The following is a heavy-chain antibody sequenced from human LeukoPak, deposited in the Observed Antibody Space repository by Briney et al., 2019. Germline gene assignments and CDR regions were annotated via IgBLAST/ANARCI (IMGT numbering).Heavy chain of an antibody. CDR1: GFTLSTYG. CDR2: IRYDGRNK. D-gene: IGHD7-27*01. Sequence: PGGSLRLSCAASGFTLSTYGMHWVRQAPGKGLEWVAFIRYDGRNKYYADSVKGRFTISRDNSKNTLYLQMNSLRAEDTAVYYCAKEGGNWGSGYWGQGTLVTVSS. CDR3: AKEGGNWGSGY. J-gene: IGHJ4*02. V-gene: IGHV3-30*02.